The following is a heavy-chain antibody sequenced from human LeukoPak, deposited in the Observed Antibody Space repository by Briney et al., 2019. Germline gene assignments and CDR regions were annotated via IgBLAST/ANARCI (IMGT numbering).Heavy chain of an antibody. V-gene: IGHV3-30*18. CDR1: GFSFSSYG. CDR2: ISHDGQFK. Sequence: GGSLRLSCAASGFSFSSYGLPWVRQAPGKGLEWVAVISHDGQFKYYADSVRGRFTVSRDNSNNTLYPQMTGLRPEDTAVYYCAKGPIPIHYYYGMDVWGQGTTVAVSS. CDR3: AKGPIPIHYYYGMDV. J-gene: IGHJ6*02.